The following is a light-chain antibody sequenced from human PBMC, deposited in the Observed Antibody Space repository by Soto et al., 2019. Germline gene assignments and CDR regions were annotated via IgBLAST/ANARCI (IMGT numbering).Light chain of an antibody. J-gene: IGLJ1*01. CDR3: CSYAGSFTYV. Sequence: QSALTQPASVSGSPGQSITISCTGTSSDVGSYNLVSWYQQHPGKAPKLMICEGSKRPSGVSNRFSGSKSGNTASLTISGLQAEDEADYYCCSYAGSFTYVFGTGTKLTVL. CDR2: EGS. V-gene: IGLV2-23*01. CDR1: SSDVGSYNL.